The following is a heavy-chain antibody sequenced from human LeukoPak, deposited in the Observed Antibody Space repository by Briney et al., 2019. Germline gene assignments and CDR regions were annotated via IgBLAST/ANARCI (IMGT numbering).Heavy chain of an antibody. Sequence: TGGSLRLSCAASGFTFSSYAMSWVRQAPGKGLDWVSTISGSGGSTYFADSVKGRFTISRDNSRNTLYLQMNSLRAEDTAVYYCAKGRQIPYSTSWVFDYWGQGTLVTVPS. J-gene: IGHJ4*02. V-gene: IGHV3-23*01. CDR1: GFTFSSYA. CDR3: AKGRQIPYSTSWVFDY. CDR2: ISGSGGST. D-gene: IGHD6-13*01.